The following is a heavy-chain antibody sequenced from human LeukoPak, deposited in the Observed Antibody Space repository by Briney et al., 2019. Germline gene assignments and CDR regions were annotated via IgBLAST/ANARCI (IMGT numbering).Heavy chain of an antibody. J-gene: IGHJ4*02. Sequence: SETLSLTCTVSGGSISNYYWSWTRQPPGKGLEWIGYFYHSGSTNYNPSLKSRVTISVDTSKNQFSLKLTSVTAADTAVYYCARGDSSGHPAFDYWGQGTLVTVSS. CDR1: GGSISNYY. D-gene: IGHD3-22*01. CDR3: ARGDSSGHPAFDY. V-gene: IGHV4-59*01. CDR2: FYHSGST.